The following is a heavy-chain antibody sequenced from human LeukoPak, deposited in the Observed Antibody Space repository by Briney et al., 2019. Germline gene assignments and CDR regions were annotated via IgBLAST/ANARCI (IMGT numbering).Heavy chain of an antibody. Sequence: GGSLRLSCAASGFTFSSYWMHWVRQAPGKGLVWVSRISANGVSTSYADSVKGRFTISRDNSKNTLYLHMGRLGTEDTAVYYCASMPSTEIYYFYYMDVWGKGTTVTVSS. J-gene: IGHJ6*03. D-gene: IGHD2-2*01. CDR1: GFTFSSYW. V-gene: IGHV3-74*01. CDR3: ASMPSTEIYYFYYMDV. CDR2: ISANGVST.